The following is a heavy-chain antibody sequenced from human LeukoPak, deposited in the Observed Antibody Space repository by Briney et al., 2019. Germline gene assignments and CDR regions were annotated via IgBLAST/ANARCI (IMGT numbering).Heavy chain of an antibody. CDR2: INWNGGST. Sequence: GGSLRLSCAASGFTFDDYGMSWVRQAPGNGLEWVSGINWNGGSTGYADSVKGRFTISRDNAKNSLYLQMNSLRAEDTALYYCAGGRGYSYGYGVYYYYYMDVWGKGTTVTVSS. V-gene: IGHV3-20*04. CDR1: GFTFDDYG. CDR3: AGGRGYSYGYGVYYYYYMDV. D-gene: IGHD5-18*01. J-gene: IGHJ6*03.